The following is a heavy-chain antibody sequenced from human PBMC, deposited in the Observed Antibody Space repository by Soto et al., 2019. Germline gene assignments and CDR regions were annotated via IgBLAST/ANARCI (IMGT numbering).Heavy chain of an antibody. D-gene: IGHD3-10*01. Sequence: QVQLVESGGGVVQPGRSLRLSCAATGFSFSTHAMYWVRQAPGKGLEWVAVISFDGGIKYYADAVKGRFTISRDNSKNTVFLQKTSLRPEDKAGYCCGIDHGLTTWHGTGYFAYWGEGALVTVSS. J-gene: IGHJ4*02. CDR3: GIDHGLTTWHGTGYFAY. V-gene: IGHV3-30*03. CDR2: ISFDGGIK. CDR1: GFSFSTHA.